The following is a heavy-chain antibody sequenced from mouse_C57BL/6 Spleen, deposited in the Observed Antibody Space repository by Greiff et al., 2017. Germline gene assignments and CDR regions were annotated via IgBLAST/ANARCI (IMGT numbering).Heavy chain of an antibody. CDR1: GFSFNTYA. CDR2: IRSKSNNYAT. J-gene: IGHJ2*01. V-gene: IGHV10-1*01. CDR3: VREAYFCFDY. D-gene: IGHD2-10*01. Sequence: EVHLVESGGGLVQPKGSLKLSCAASGFSFNTYAMNWVRQAPGKGLEWVARIRSKSNNYATYYADSVKDRFTISRDDSESMLYLQMNNLKTEDTAMYYCVREAYFCFDYWGQGTTLTVSS.